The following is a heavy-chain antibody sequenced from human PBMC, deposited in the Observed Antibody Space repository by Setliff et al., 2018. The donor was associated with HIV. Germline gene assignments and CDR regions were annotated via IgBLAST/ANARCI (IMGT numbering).Heavy chain of an antibody. V-gene: IGHV4-59*01. J-gene: IGHJ5*02. D-gene: IGHD3-10*01. CDR1: GASISGYY. Sequence: SETLSLTCNVSGASISGYYCSWIRQPPGPGLELIGYISYTGSTNYNPSLKSRVTISVDRSKNQFSLKLNSMTAADTAFYYCARGNIPYISIIRGSAWLDPWGQGTLVTVSS. CDR3: ARGNIPYISIIRGSAWLDP. CDR2: ISYTGST.